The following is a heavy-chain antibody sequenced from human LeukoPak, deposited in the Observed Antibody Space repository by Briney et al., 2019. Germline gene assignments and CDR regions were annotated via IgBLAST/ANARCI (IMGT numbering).Heavy chain of an antibody. CDR1: GGSISSSSYY. CDR2: IYYSGST. V-gene: IGHV4-39*01. Sequence: SETLSLTCTVSGGSISSSSYYWGWIRQPPGKGLEWIGSIYYSGSTYYNPSLKSRVTISVDTSKNQFSLKLSSVTAADTAVYYCARVRGPRSWFDPWGQGTLVTVSS. J-gene: IGHJ5*02. D-gene: IGHD3-16*01. CDR3: ARVRGPRSWFDP.